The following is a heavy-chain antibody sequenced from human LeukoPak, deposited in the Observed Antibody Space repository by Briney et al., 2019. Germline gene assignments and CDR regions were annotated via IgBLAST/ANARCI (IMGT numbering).Heavy chain of an antibody. V-gene: IGHV4-34*01. Sequence: SETLSLTCTVSGGSISSYYWSWIRQPPGKGLEWIGEINHSGSTNYNPSLKSRVTISVDTSKNQFSLKLSSVTAADTAVYYCARGDIVVVVAAKTSGYFDYWGQGTLVTVSS. J-gene: IGHJ4*02. CDR3: ARGDIVVVVAAKTSGYFDY. D-gene: IGHD2-15*01. CDR1: GGSISSYY. CDR2: INHSGST.